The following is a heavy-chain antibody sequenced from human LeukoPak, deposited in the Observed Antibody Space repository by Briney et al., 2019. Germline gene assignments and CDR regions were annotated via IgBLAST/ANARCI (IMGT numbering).Heavy chain of an antibody. CDR1: GFIFSDYY. CDR3: SRRSVTTFDY. J-gene: IGHJ4*02. D-gene: IGHD4-17*01. CDR2: ISGKDGST. Sequence: GGSLRLSCAASGFIFSDYYMSWLRQAPGKGLEWVSLISGKDGSTYYADSVKGRFTISRDNSKNTLYLQMSSLRADDTAVYYCSRRSVTTFDYWGQGTLVTVSS. V-gene: IGHV3-23*01.